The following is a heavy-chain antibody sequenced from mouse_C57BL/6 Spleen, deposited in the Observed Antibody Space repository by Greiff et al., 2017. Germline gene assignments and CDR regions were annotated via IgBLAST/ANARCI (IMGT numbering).Heavy chain of an antibody. J-gene: IGHJ2*01. CDR2: ISDGGSYT. Sequence: VQLQQSGGGLVKPGGSLKLSCAASGFTFSSYAMSWVRQTPEKRLEWVATISDGGSYTYYPDNVKGRFTISRDNAKNNLYLQMSHLKSEDTAMYYCARTYGSSSYYFDYWGQGTTLTVSS. V-gene: IGHV5-4*01. CDR3: ARTYGSSSYYFDY. D-gene: IGHD1-1*01. CDR1: GFTFSSYA.